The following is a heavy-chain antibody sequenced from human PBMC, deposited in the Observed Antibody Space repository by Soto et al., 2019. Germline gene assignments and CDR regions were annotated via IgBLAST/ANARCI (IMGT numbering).Heavy chain of an antibody. CDR3: AIPMVRGVIPTNNWFDP. J-gene: IGHJ5*02. D-gene: IGHD3-10*01. V-gene: IGHV1-69*02. CDR2: IIPILGIA. CDR1: GGTFSSYT. Sequence: ASVKVSCKASGGTFSSYTISWVRQAPGQGLEWMGRIIPILGIANYAQKFQGRVTITADKSTSTAYMELSSLRSEDTAVYYCAIPMVRGVIPTNNWFDPWGQGTLVTVSS.